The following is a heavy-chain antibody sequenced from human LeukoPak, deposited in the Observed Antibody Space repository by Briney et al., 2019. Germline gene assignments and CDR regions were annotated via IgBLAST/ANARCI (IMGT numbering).Heavy chain of an antibody. V-gene: IGHV4-4*07. CDR1: GGSISDYY. J-gene: IGHJ3*02. D-gene: IGHD6-19*01. Sequence: PSETLSLTCTVSGGSISDYYWSWIRQPAGKGLEWIGPIYTSGNTNYNPSLKSRVTISVDTSKNQFSLKLSSVTAADTAVYYCARCIAVAGSAFDIWGQGTMVTVSS. CDR2: IYTSGNT. CDR3: ARCIAVAGSAFDI.